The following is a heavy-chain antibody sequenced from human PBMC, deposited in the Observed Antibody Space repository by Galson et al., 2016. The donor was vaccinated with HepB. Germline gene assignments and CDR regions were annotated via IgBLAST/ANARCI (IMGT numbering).Heavy chain of an antibody. CDR1: GGTFSSYA. CDR2: IIPILGIA. Sequence: SVKVSCKASGGTFSSYAISWVRQAPGQGLEWMGRIIPILGIANYAQKFQGRVTITADKSTSTAYMELSSLRSEDTAVYYCARDKVAPRSYRRYYYYGMDVWGQGTTVTVSS. D-gene: IGHD1-26*01. J-gene: IGHJ6*02. CDR3: ARDKVAPRSYRRYYYYGMDV. V-gene: IGHV1-69*04.